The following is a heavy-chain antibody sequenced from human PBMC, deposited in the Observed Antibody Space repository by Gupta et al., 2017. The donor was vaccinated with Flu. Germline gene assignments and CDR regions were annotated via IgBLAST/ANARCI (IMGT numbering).Heavy chain of an antibody. Sequence: QVQLVQSGAEVKKPGASVKVSCKASGYTFRNYYMHWVRQSPGQGLEWMGIINPSDGDTTYTQKFQGRVTMTRDTSTSTVYMELSSLRSEDTAVYYCARAIYCSGGRCYSPEYLQHWGQGSLVTVSS. CDR1: GYTFRNYY. CDR3: ARAIYCSGGRCYSPEYLQH. CDR2: INPSDGDT. V-gene: IGHV1-46*01. D-gene: IGHD2-15*01. J-gene: IGHJ1*01.